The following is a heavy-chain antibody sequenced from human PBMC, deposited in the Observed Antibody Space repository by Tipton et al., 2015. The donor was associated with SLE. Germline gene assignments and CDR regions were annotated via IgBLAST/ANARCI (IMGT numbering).Heavy chain of an antibody. CDR3: ARANDFWHHYMDV. CDR1: GGSFSGYS. D-gene: IGHD3-3*01. Sequence: TLSLTCALYGGSFSGYSWSWLRRPPGKGLEWIGEIYHSGSTNYNPSLKSRVTISVDKSKNQFSLKLSSVTAADTAVYYCARANDFWHHYMDVWGKGTTVTISS. J-gene: IGHJ6*03. CDR2: IYHSGST. V-gene: IGHV4-34*01.